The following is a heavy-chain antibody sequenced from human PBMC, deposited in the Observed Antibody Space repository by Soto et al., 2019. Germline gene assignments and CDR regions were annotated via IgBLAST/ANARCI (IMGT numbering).Heavy chain of an antibody. CDR1: GGSITSGVYY. Sequence: QVQLQESGPGLVKPSQTLSLTCTVSGGSITSGVYYWSWIRQHPGKGLEWIGYIYHSGNTKYNPYLKSRVSMSVDTSKNQFSLKLSSVTAADTAVYFCARESGLSIAGLGTFDIWGQGTMVTVSS. V-gene: IGHV4-31*03. CDR3: ARESGLSIAGLGTFDI. D-gene: IGHD6-6*01. CDR2: IYHSGNT. J-gene: IGHJ3*02.